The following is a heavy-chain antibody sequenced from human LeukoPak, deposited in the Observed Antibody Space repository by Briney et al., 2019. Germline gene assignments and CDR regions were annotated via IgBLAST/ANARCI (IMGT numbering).Heavy chain of an antibody. Sequence: PSETLSLTCAVYGVSFSGYYWSWIRQPPGKGLEWIGEINHSGSTNYNPSLKSRVTISVDTSKNQFSLKLSSVTAADTAVYYCARGLSIGVTGGLTAFDIWGQGTMVTVS. CDR3: ARGLSIGVTGGLTAFDI. CDR2: INHSGST. D-gene: IGHD6-19*01. J-gene: IGHJ3*02. V-gene: IGHV4-34*01. CDR1: GVSFSGYY.